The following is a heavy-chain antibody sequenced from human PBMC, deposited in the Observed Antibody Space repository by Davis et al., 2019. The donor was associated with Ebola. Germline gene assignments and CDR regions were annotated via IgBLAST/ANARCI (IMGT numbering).Heavy chain of an antibody. CDR1: AYTFTTYG. Sequence: ASAQVSCKTSAYTFTTYGISWVRQAAGPGPEWVAWFNSYLDNTNYAQKFRGRGTLTTDTSTNTAYMELRDLRSDDAALYYCARLAVVADGCHDYWGQGSLVAVSS. J-gene: IGHJ4*02. D-gene: IGHD2-15*01. CDR3: ARLAVVADGCHDY. CDR2: FNSYLDNT. V-gene: IGHV1-18*04.